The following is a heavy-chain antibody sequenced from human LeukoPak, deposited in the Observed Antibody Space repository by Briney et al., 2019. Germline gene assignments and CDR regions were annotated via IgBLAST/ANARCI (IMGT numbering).Heavy chain of an antibody. CDR2: IYYSGST. D-gene: IGHD6-6*01. CDR3: ARDSSSSGGGYYYYYYMDV. Sequence: PSETLSLTCTVSGGSISSYYWSWIRQPPGKGLEWIGYIYYSGSTNYNPSLKSRVTISVDTSKNQFSLKPSSVTAADTAVYYWARDSSSSGGGYYYYYYMDVWGKGTTVTVSS. CDR1: GGSISSYY. V-gene: IGHV4-59*12. J-gene: IGHJ6*03.